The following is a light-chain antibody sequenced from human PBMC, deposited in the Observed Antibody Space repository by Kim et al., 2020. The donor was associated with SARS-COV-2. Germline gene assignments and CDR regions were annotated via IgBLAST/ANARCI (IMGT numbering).Light chain of an antibody. Sequence: ALGQTVKITCQGDSLRRYYATLYPQKPGQAPVVVIYGKNNRPSGIPDRFSGSSSGNTASLTITGTQAGDEADYYCNSRGSNDNVVFGGGTQLTVL. CDR2: GKN. CDR1: SLRRYY. CDR3: NSRGSNDNVV. J-gene: IGLJ2*01. V-gene: IGLV3-19*01.